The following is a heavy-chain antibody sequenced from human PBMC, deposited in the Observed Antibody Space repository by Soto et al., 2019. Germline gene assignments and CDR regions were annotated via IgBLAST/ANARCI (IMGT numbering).Heavy chain of an antibody. CDR3: ARDGAGAYGLGWFDP. J-gene: IGHJ5*02. CDR1: GDSISHGGYY. D-gene: IGHD2-21*01. V-gene: IGHV4-31*03. Sequence: QVQLQESGPGLVKPSQTLSLTCTVSGDSISHGGYYWNWLRQHPRKGLEWIGYIYHSGSTIYNPSRKSRVTISVDTSKNRLSLELSNVTAADTAVYYCARDGAGAYGLGWFDPWGQGILVTVSS. CDR2: IYHSGST.